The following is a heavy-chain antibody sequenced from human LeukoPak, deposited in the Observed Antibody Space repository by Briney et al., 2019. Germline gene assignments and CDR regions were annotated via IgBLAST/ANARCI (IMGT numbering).Heavy chain of an antibody. CDR3: SSGTDYYDYGMDV. V-gene: IGHV3-73*01. CDR1: GFAFSGST. Sequence: PGGSLRLSCAAPGFAFSGSTVHWVRRASGKGLGWVGRIRSKPSSYATVYAESVKGRFTISRDDSKNTAYLQMNSLKTEDTAVYYCSSGTDYYDYGMDVWGQGTTITVSS. D-gene: IGHD1-26*01. J-gene: IGHJ6*02. CDR2: IRSKPSSYAT.